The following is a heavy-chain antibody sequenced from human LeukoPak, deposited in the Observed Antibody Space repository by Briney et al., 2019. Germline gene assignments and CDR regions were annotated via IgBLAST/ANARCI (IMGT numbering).Heavy chain of an antibody. CDR2: ITNSGDGT. D-gene: IGHD3-3*01. CDR1: GFRFSNFA. V-gene: IGHV3-23*01. CDR3: ARDERLLSFLK. J-gene: IGHJ4*02. Sequence: GGSLRLSCAASGFRFSNFAMTWVRQSPGKGLEWVSTITNSGDGTKHADSVKGRFTISRDNSKNTLYLQMNSLRAEDMAIYYCARDERLLSFLKWGQGTLVTVSS.